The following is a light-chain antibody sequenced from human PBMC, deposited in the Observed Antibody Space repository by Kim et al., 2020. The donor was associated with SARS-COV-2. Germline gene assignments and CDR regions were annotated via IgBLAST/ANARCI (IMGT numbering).Light chain of an antibody. CDR2: KAS. V-gene: IGKV1-5*03. CDR3: QQYNSYSPLT. J-gene: IGKJ4*01. CDR1: QSISTW. Sequence: DIHMTQSPSTLSASVGDRVIITCRASQSISTWLAWYQQKPGKAPKLLIYKASNLESGVPSRFSGSGSGTEFTLTISSLQPDDFATCYCQQYNSYSPLTFGGGTKVDIK.